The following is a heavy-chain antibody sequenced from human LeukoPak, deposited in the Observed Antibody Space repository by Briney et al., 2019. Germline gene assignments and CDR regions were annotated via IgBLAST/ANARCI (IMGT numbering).Heavy chain of an antibody. CDR1: GFTFSSYA. CDR3: AKDSTVTTRPYYFDY. CDR2: ISGSGGST. D-gene: IGHD4-17*01. Sequence: SGGSLRLSCAASGFTFSSYAMSWVRQAPGKGLEWVSAISGSGGSTYYADSVKGRFTISRDNSKNALYLQMNSLRAEDTAVYYCAKDSTVTTRPYYFDYWGQGTLVTVSS. J-gene: IGHJ4*02. V-gene: IGHV3-23*01.